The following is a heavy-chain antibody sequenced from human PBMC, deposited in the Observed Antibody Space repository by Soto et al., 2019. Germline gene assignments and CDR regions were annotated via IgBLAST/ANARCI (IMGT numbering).Heavy chain of an antibody. J-gene: IGHJ6*02. V-gene: IGHV5-51*01. CDR3: ARRVGYSSGWDGMDV. Sequence: GESLKISCKGSGYSFTSYWIGWVRQMPGKGLEWMGIIYPGASNTRYSPSFQGQVTTSADKSISTAYLQWSSLKASDTAMYYCARRVGYSSGWDGMDVWGQGTTVTVSS. D-gene: IGHD6-19*01. CDR2: IYPGASNT. CDR1: GYSFTSYW.